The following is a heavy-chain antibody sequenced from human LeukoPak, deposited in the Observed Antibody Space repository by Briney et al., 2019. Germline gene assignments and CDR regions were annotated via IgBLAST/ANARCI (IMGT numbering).Heavy chain of an antibody. CDR3: AKVRGTYYYMDV. V-gene: IGHV3-23*01. Sequence: GGSLRLSSGASEFTFRSFAVNWVRQAPGKGLEWVSTISGGGGSTYYADSVKGRFAVSRDNLNNTLYLQMNSLRAEDTAVYYCAKVRGTYYYMDVWGKGSTVTVSS. J-gene: IGHJ6*03. CDR2: ISGGGGST. CDR1: EFTFRSFA.